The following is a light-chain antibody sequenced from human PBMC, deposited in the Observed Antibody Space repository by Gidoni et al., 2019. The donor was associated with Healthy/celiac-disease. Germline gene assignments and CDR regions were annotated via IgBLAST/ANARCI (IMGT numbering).Light chain of an antibody. J-gene: IGLJ3*02. CDR3: AAGDGSLSGWV. V-gene: IGLV1-47*01. CDR2: RNN. Sequence: QSVLTQPLSASGTPGQRVTISCSGSSSNIGSNYVYWYQQLPGTAPKLLIYRNNQRPSGVPDRFSGSKSGTSASLAISGLRSEDEADYYCAAGDGSLSGWVFGGGTKLTVL. CDR1: SSNIGSNY.